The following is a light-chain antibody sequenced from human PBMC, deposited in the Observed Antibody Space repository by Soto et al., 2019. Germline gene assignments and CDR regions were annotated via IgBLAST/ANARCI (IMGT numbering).Light chain of an antibody. Sequence: EIVLTQSPATLSVSPGDRATLSCGASQSVSSDLAWYQQKPGQAPRLLIYGASTRATGVPARFSGRGSGTEFTLTINSLQTEDFAVYHCQQYNNWPRTFGQGTKVDIK. CDR3: QQYNNWPRT. J-gene: IGKJ1*01. V-gene: IGKV3-15*01. CDR2: GAS. CDR1: QSVSSD.